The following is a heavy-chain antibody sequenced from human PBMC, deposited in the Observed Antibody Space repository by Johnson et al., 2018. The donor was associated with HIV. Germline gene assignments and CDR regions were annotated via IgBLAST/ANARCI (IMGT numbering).Heavy chain of an antibody. J-gene: IGHJ3*02. Sequence: VQPGASLRLSRSASGFSFRSHWMHWVRQTPGNGIVWGSRINGDGSMTTYADSVKGRFTISRDNAKNTLYLQMTSLRADDTAVYYCARLESSGWYLGDAFDIWGQGTTVTVSS. CDR3: ARLESSGWYLGDAFDI. D-gene: IGHD6-19*01. CDR2: INGDGSMT. CDR1: GFSFRSHW. V-gene: IGHV3-74*01.